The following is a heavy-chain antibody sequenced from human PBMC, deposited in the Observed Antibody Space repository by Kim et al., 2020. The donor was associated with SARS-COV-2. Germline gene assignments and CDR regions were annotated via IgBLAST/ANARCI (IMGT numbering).Heavy chain of an antibody. V-gene: IGHV3-43*02. CDR3: ARVEQWLIKN. CDR2: ISRDGGEI. CDR1: GFTFDDYA. J-gene: IGHJ4*02. Sequence: GGSLRLSCAASGFTFDDYAIHWVRQVPGKGLEWVSLISRDGGEIKYADSVKGRFTISRDNSKKSVHLQMNSLRSEDTALYYCARVEQWLIKNWGQGTQVTVSS. D-gene: IGHD6-19*01.